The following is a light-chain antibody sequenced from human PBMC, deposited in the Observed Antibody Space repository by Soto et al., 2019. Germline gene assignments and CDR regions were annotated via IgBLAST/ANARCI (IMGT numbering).Light chain of an antibody. Sequence: DIQITQYTSTLSASVGDRVTITCRASQSISSWLAWYQQKPGKAPKLLIYKASSLESGVPSRFSGSGSGTEFTLTISSLQPDDFATYYRQQYNSYPTTFGQGTRL. V-gene: IGKV1-5*03. CDR1: QSISSW. CDR3: QQYNSYPTT. CDR2: KAS. J-gene: IGKJ5*01.